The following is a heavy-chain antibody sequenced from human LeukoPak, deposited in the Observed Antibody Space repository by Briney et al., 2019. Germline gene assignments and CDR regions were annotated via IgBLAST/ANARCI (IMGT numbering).Heavy chain of an antibody. J-gene: IGHJ6*02. D-gene: IGHD6-6*01. CDR1: GGSISSGGYH. CDR3: ARDSYSSSHYGMDV. Sequence: SETLSLTCTVSGGSISSGGYHWSWIRQHPGKGLEWIGYIYYSGSTYYNPSLKSRVTISVDTSKNQFSLKLSSVTAADTAVYYCARDSYSSSHYGMDVWGQGTTVTVSS. V-gene: IGHV4-31*03. CDR2: IYYSGST.